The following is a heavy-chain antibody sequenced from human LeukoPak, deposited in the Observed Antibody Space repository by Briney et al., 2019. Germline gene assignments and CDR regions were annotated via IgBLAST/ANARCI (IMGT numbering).Heavy chain of an antibody. J-gene: IGHJ4*02. D-gene: IGHD4-17*01. CDR3: ARQPATVTTHFDY. Sequence: SETLSLTCTVSGGSISSSSYYWGWIRQPPGKGLEWIGSIYYSGSTYYNPPLKSRVTISVDTSKNQFSLKLSSVTAADTAVYYCARQPATVTTHFDYWGQGTLVTVSS. CDR1: GGSISSSSYY. CDR2: IYYSGST. V-gene: IGHV4-39*01.